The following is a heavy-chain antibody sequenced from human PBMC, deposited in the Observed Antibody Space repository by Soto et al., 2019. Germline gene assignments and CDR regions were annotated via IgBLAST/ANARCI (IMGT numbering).Heavy chain of an antibody. CDR3: ANYYGSGSYVFDY. CDR2: IIPIFGTA. Sequence: SVEVSSKASGGTFSSYAISWVRQAPGQGLEWMGGIIPIFGTANYAQKFQGRVTITADKSTSTAYMELSSLRSEDTAVYYCANYYGSGSYVFDYWGPGTLVTVSS. D-gene: IGHD3-10*01. J-gene: IGHJ4*02. CDR1: GGTFSSYA. V-gene: IGHV1-69*06.